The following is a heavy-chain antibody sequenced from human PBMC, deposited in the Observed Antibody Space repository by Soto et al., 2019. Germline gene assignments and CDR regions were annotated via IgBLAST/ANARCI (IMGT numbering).Heavy chain of an antibody. J-gene: IGHJ6*02. CDR1: GFTFSTYG. D-gene: IGHD2-2*01. Sequence: QVQLVESGGGVVQPGRSLRLSCVASGFTFSTYGMHWVRQAPVKGLEWVAVISYDGKNKYYADSVKGRLTISRDNSKNTVYLQMSRLRGEDTAVYYCAKGQHCSSTSCYFYHYGMDVWGQGTTVAVTS. CDR2: ISYDGKNK. CDR3: AKGQHCSSTSCYFYHYGMDV. V-gene: IGHV3-30*18.